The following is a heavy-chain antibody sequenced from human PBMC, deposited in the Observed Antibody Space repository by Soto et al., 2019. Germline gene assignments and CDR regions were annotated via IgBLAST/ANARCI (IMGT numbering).Heavy chain of an antibody. CDR2: IDPSGGIT. CDR1: GYSFTNFH. Sequence: ASVKVSCKASGYSFTNFHIHWVRQAPGQGLEWMGMIDPSGGITRDAQRLQGRITMTRDASTSTVYMELRSLTSEDTAVYYCAKGAGEVTRAFDIWGQGTMVTVSS. V-gene: IGHV1-46*01. D-gene: IGHD2-21*02. CDR3: AKGAGEVTRAFDI. J-gene: IGHJ3*02.